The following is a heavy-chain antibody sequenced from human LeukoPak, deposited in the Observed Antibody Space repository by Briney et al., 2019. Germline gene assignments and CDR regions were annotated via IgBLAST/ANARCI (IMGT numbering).Heavy chain of an antibody. CDR3: AREAAGCGGNCHLIGYYSMDV. J-gene: IGHJ6*03. Sequence: SETLSLTCTVAGASIGSYYWSWLRQSAGKGLEWIGRTYVTGAINYNPSLESRVTLSMDTSKKQVSLQLTSVTAADTAVYYCAREAAGCGGNCHLIGYYSMDVWGKGTTVIVSS. CDR1: GASIGSYY. CDR2: TYVTGAI. D-gene: IGHD4-23*01. V-gene: IGHV4-4*07.